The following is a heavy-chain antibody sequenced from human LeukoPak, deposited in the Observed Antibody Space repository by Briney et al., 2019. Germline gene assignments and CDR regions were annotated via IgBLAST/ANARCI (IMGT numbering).Heavy chain of an antibody. CDR1: GYTFTCYG. CDR2: ISVYNGNT. CDR3: ATGYSSDAFDI. Sequence: ASVKVTCKASGYTFTCYGISWVRQAPGQGLEWMGWISVYNGNTNYAQKLQGRVTMTTDTSTSTAYMELRSLRSDDTAVYYCATGYSSDAFDIWGQGTMVTVSS. V-gene: IGHV1-18*01. D-gene: IGHD6-13*01. J-gene: IGHJ3*02.